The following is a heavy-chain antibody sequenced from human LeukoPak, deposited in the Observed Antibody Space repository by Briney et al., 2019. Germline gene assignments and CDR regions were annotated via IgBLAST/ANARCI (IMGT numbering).Heavy chain of an antibody. Sequence: PSETLSLTCTVSGGSVSSGSYYWSWIRQPPGTGLEWIGYIYYSGSTNYNPSLKSRVTISVDTSKNQFSLKLSSVTAADTAVYYCARDSDSYFDYWGQGTLVTVSS. J-gene: IGHJ4*02. CDR1: GGSVSSGSYY. V-gene: IGHV4-61*01. CDR2: IYYSGST. CDR3: ARDSDSYFDY.